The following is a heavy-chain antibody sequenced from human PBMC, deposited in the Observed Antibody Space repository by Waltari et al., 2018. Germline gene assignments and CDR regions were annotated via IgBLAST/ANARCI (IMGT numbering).Heavy chain of an antibody. CDR3: AKAGGIHNYPLDP. Sequence: QVEESGGGVVQPGGSLRLSCVASGYTFTNYGMHWVRQAPGKGLEWLPVSSSDVSNKNYEDSVKGRFTVSRDNSKNSVYLQMNSLRPEDTALYFCAKAGGIHNYPLDPWGQGTLVTVSS. J-gene: IGHJ5*02. CDR2: SSSDVSNK. D-gene: IGHD1-26*01. CDR1: GYTFTNYG. V-gene: IGHV3-30*18.